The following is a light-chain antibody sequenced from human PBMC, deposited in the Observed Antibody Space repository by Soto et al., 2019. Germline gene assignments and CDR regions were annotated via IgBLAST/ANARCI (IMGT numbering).Light chain of an antibody. V-gene: IGKV3-20*01. Sequence: PGERVTLSCRASQSVRSNYLAWYQQKPGQAPRLLIYGASSRATGIPERFSGSGSGTDFTLIISRLEPEDFAVYYCQQYGISPYTFGQGAKLEIK. CDR2: GAS. CDR3: QQYGISPYT. CDR1: QSVRSNY. J-gene: IGKJ2*01.